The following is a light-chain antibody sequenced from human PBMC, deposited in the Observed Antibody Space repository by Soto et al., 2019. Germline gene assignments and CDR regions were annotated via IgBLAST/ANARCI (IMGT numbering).Light chain of an antibody. Sequence: EVVLTQSPATLSLSPGEGATLSCRASQSIGNYLAWYQQKPGQAPRLLIYATSNRATGIPARFSGSGSGTDFTLTISSLESEDIAVYYCQQRGDWPPLTFGGGTKVDIK. J-gene: IGKJ4*02. V-gene: IGKV3-11*01. CDR3: QQRGDWPPLT. CDR2: ATS. CDR1: QSIGNY.